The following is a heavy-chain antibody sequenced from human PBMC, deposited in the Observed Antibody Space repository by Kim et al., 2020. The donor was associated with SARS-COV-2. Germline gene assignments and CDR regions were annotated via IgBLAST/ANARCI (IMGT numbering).Heavy chain of an antibody. V-gene: IGHV3-21*01. Sequence: YYDDPLKGPFTISRDTAKNSLFLQMIRLTAGDTSIYYCARDAFISSAGMDYWGQGTLVTVSS. D-gene: IGHD3-10*01. CDR3: ARDAFISSAGMDY. J-gene: IGHJ4*02.